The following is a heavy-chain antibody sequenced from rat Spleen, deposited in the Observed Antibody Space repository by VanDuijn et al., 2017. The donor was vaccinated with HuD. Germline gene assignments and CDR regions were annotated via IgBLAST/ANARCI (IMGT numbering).Heavy chain of an antibody. CDR1: GFTFSNYG. CDR2: ISTGSDNT. V-gene: IGHV5S13*01. D-gene: IGHD5-1*01. J-gene: IGHJ3*01. Sequence: EVQLVESGGGLVQPGRSLKLSCAVSGFTFSNYGMAWVRQTPTKGLEWVASISTGSDNTYYRGSVKGRFTISRDDAKNTQYLTMDSLWSEDTATYYCTRHGSLRNWFTYWGQGTLVTVSS. CDR3: TRHGSLRNWFTY.